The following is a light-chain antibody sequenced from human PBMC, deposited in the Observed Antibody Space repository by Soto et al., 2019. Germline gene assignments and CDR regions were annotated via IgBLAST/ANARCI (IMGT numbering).Light chain of an antibody. CDR1: QGIRNY. V-gene: IGKV1-6*01. CDR2: AAS. J-gene: IGKJ1*01. CDR3: LHDYNYPWT. Sequence: AIQMTQSPSSLSASVGDRVTITCRASQGIRNYLGWYQQKPGKAPKLLIYAASSLQRGVPSRFRGRGSGTGFTLTISSLQPEEFASYYCLHDYNYPWTFDQGTKVEIK.